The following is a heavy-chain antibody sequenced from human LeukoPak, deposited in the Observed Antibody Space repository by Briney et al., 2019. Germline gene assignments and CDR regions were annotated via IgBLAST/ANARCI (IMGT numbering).Heavy chain of an antibody. D-gene: IGHD3-3*01. J-gene: IGHJ3*02. CDR3: AKDLDATLYDFWSGETI. CDR2: IRYDGSNK. Sequence: GGSLGLSCAASGFTFSSYGMHWVRQAPGKGLEWVAFIRYDGSNKYYADSVKGRFTISRDNSKNTLYLQMNSLRAEDTAVYYCAKDLDATLYDFWSGETIWGQGTMVTVSS. V-gene: IGHV3-30*02. CDR1: GFTFSSYG.